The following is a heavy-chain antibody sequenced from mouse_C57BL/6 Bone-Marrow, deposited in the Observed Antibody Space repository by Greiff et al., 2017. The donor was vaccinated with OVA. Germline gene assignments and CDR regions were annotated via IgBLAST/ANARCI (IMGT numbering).Heavy chain of an antibody. Sequence: EVQGVESGGGLVQPGGSLSLSCAASGFTFTDYYMSWVRQPPGKALEWLGFIRNKANGYTTEYSASVKGRFTISRDNSQSILYLQMNALRADDSATYYCASLYYYYGSSYAMDYWGQGTSVTVSS. D-gene: IGHD1-1*01. CDR3: ASLYYYYGSSYAMDY. CDR2: IRNKANGYTT. V-gene: IGHV7-3*01. J-gene: IGHJ4*01. CDR1: GFTFTDYY.